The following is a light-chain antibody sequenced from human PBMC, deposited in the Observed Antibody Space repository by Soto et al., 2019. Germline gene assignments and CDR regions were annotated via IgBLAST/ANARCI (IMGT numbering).Light chain of an antibody. V-gene: IGKV3D-7*01. CDR3: QQLNSYPQT. CDR1: QSVSSGA. Sequence: PGEGASLSCRASQSVSSGAFAWYRQKPGQAPGLLIYGASKRATGTPSRFSGSGSGPDFTLTISSLQPEDSATYFCQQLNSYPQTFGQGTRLEIK. CDR2: GAS. J-gene: IGKJ5*01.